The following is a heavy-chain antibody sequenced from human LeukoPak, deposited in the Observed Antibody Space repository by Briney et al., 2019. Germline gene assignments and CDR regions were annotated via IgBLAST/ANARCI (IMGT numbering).Heavy chain of an antibody. CDR2: IYSGGST. J-gene: IGHJ4*02. D-gene: IGHD3-22*01. CDR1: GFTFSSHE. CDR3: ARSPDDSGGYGIFDY. Sequence: GGSLRLSCAASGFTFSSHEMNWVRQAPGKGLEWVSVIYSGGSTYYADSVKGRFTISRDNSKNTLYLQMNSLRAEDTAVYYCARSPDDSGGYGIFDYWGQGTLVTVSS. V-gene: IGHV3-66*01.